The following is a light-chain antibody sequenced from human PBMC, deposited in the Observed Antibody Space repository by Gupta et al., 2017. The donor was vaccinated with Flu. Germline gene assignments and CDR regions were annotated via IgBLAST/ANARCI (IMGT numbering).Light chain of an antibody. V-gene: IGLV2-14*01. CDR2: EVS. Sequence: QSALTQPASVSGSTGPSIAISCTRTSSDLGGYNYVSWYQQHPGNAPKLMLFEVSRRPAGISDRFSGSRSGNTASLTISGLLAEDEAFYYCSSYTNANTVVVFGGGTK. CDR3: SSYTNANTVVV. CDR1: SSDLGGYNY. J-gene: IGLJ2*01.